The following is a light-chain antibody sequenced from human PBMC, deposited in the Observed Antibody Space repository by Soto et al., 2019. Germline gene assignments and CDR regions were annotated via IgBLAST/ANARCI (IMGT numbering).Light chain of an antibody. J-gene: IGKJ1*01. Sequence: IQMTQSPSSLSASVGDRVTITCRASQSIANYLNWYQQKPGKAPKLLIYAASTLESGVPSRFSGSGSGTDFTLTISSLQPEDFATYYCQQSYNNPKKFGQGTNVDIK. CDR2: AAS. CDR1: QSIANY. V-gene: IGKV1-39*01. CDR3: QQSYNNPKK.